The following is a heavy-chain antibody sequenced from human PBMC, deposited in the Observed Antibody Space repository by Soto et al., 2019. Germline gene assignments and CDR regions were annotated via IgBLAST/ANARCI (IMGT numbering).Heavy chain of an antibody. CDR3: AKVRGHCSSTSCYGGLSSFDFHX. D-gene: IGHD2-2*01. J-gene: IGHJ4*02. CDR1: GFTFSSYG. CDR2: ISYDGSNK. Sequence: GGSLRLSFAASGFTFSSYGMHWVRQAPGKGLEGVSFISYDGSNKYYADSVKGRFTISIDNSKSTLYLKMNSLRAEDTAVYYCAKVRGHCSSTSCYGGLSSFDFHXWGQGTLVTVSX. V-gene: IGHV3-30*18.